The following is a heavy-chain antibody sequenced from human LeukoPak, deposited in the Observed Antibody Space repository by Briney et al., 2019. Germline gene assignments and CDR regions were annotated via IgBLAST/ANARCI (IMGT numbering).Heavy chain of an antibody. CDR1: GFTFSSYA. CDR3: ARDNGIAAVPLGY. Sequence: PGGSLRLSCAASGFTFSSYAMSWVRQAPGKGLEWVSAISGSGGSTYYADSVKGRFTISRDNSKNTLYPQMNSLRAEDTAVYYCARDNGIAAVPLGYWGQGTLVTVSS. CDR2: ISGSGGST. V-gene: IGHV3-23*01. J-gene: IGHJ4*02. D-gene: IGHD6-13*01.